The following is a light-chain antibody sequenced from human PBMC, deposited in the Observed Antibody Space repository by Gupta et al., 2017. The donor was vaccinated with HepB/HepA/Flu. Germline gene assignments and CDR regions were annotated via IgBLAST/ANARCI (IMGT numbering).Light chain of an antibody. V-gene: IGKV3-11*01. CDR1: QTISTY. J-gene: IGKJ3*01. CDR3: QQRSSEFT. Sequence: EIVLTQSPATLSLSPGERATLSCRASQTISTYLAWYQQKPGQAPRLLIYDASNRATGIPARFSGSGSGTDFTLTISRLEPEDFAVYYCQQRSSEFTFGPGTKVDFK. CDR2: DAS.